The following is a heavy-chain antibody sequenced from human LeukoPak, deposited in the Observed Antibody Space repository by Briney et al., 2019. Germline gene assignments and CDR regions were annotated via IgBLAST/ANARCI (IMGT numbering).Heavy chain of an antibody. J-gene: IGHJ4*02. CDR1: GFTFDDYA. CDR2: IGWNSGSI. CDR3: AKDGNYDSSGNPDL. Sequence: GGSLRLSCAASGFTFDDYAMHWVRQPPGKGLEWVSSIGWNSGSIGYADSVKGRFTISRDNAKNSLYLQMNSLRVEDTALYYCAKDGNYDSSGNPDLWGQGTLVTVSS. D-gene: IGHD3-22*01. V-gene: IGHV3-9*01.